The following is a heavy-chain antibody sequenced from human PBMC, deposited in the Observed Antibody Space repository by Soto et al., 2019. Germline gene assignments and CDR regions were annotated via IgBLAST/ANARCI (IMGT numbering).Heavy chain of an antibody. J-gene: IGHJ4*01. D-gene: IGHD6-19*01. CDR1: GFTFSTYG. CDR2: ISSDGETK. Sequence: VGSLRLSCVASGFTFSTYGIHWVRQAPGKGLEWVGVISSDGETKYYADSVKGRFTISRDNSKNTMYLQMASLRPEDTAVYYCAKEVEVAGDLDYWGHGTLVTVSS. CDR3: AKEVEVAGDLDY. V-gene: IGHV3-30*18.